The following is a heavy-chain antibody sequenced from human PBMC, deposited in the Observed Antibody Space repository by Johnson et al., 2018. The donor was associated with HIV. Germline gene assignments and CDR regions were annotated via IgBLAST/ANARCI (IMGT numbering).Heavy chain of an antibody. J-gene: IGHJ3*01. CDR3: ARENWGAFDL. V-gene: IGHV3-13*01. CDR2: IGTAGDT. CDR1: GFTVSSNE. D-gene: IGHD7-27*01. Sequence: VQLVESGGVLVQPGGSLRLSCAASGFTVSSNEMSWVRQAPGKGLEWVSSIGTAGDTYYSGSVKGRFTISRENAKNSLYLQMNSLRAGDTAVYYCARENWGAFDLWGQGTMVTVSS.